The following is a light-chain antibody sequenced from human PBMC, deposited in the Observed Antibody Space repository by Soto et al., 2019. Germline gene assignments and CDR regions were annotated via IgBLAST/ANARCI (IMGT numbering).Light chain of an antibody. V-gene: IGLV1-47*01. CDR2: RSN. CDR1: TSNIGSNS. CDR3: AAWDDSLSGQV. Sequence: QPVLTQPPSASGTPGQRVTISCSGSTSNIGSNSVFWYQHLPGTAPKLLIYRSNQRASGVPDRFSGSKSGTSASLAFSGLRSEDEADYYCAAWDDSLSGQVFSGGTKVTVL. J-gene: IGLJ2*01.